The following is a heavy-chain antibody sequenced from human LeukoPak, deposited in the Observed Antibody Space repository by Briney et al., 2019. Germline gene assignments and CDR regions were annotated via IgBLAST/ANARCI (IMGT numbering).Heavy chain of an antibody. CDR2: IKKDGSEK. CDR3: ARDGDFDY. D-gene: IGHD3-16*01. CDR1: GFTFSSYW. Sequence: GGSLRLSCAASGFTFSSYWMSWVRQAPGKGLEWVADIKKDGSEKCYVDSVRGRFTISRDNAQNSLFLQMNNLRVEDTAVYYCARDGDFDYWGQGTLVTVSS. J-gene: IGHJ4*02. V-gene: IGHV3-7*01.